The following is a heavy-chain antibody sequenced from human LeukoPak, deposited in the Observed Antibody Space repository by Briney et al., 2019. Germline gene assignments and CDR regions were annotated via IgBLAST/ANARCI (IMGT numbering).Heavy chain of an antibody. CDR3: AREGSTVTIITGNLDAFDI. CDR2: IYYSGST. J-gene: IGHJ3*02. D-gene: IGHD4-17*01. V-gene: IGHV4-59*12. CDR1: GGSISSYY. Sequence: PSETLSLTCTVSGGSISSYYWSWIRQPPGKGLEWIGYIYYSGSTNYNPSLKSRVTISVDTSKNQFSLKLSSVTAADTAVYYCAREGSTVTIITGNLDAFDIWGQGTMVTVSS.